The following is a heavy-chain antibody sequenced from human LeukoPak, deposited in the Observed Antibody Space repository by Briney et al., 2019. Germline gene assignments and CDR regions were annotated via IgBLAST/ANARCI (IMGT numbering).Heavy chain of an antibody. D-gene: IGHD3-16*01. J-gene: IGHJ3*02. CDR2: ISGSGVNT. Sequence: GGSQRLSCAASGFTFSNYAMSWVRQAPGKGLEWVSTISGSGVNTFYADSVKGRFTISRDNSKKTLYLQMSSLRAEDTAIYYCAKKGPPGLGDAFDIWGQGTMVTVSS. CDR3: AKKGPPGLGDAFDI. CDR1: GFTFSNYA. V-gene: IGHV3-23*01.